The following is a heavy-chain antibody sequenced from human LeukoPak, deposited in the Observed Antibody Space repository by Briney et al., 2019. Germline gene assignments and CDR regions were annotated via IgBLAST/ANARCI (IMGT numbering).Heavy chain of an antibody. D-gene: IGHD4/OR15-4a*01. CDR1: GFTFTNYW. V-gene: IGHV3-7*01. CDR2: IKQDGSEK. CDR3: AKDGDGASPPFDY. Sequence: PGGSLRLSCVTSGFTFTNYWMSWVRQATGKGLEWVANIKQDGSEKYYVDSVKGRFTISRDNAKNSLTLQMNSLSAEDTAVYYCAKDGDGASPPFDYWGQGTLVTVSS. J-gene: IGHJ4*02.